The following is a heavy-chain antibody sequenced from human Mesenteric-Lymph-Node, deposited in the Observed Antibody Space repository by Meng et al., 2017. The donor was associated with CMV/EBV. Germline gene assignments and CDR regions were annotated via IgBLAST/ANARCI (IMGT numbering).Heavy chain of an antibody. Sequence: GESLKISCAASGFAFSDYSMNWVRQAPGTGLEWISHISSTSSTIYYADSVKGRFTISRDNAKNSLYLQMNGLRAEDTAVYYCARDQYPIVVVPAAIYYYYGMDVWGQGTTVTVSS. D-gene: IGHD2-2*02. J-gene: IGHJ6*02. V-gene: IGHV3-48*04. CDR2: ISSTSSTI. CDR3: ARDQYPIVVVPAAIYYYYGMDV. CDR1: GFAFSDYS.